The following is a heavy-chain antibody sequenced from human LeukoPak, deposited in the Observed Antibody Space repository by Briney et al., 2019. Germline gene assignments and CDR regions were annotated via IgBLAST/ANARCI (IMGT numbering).Heavy chain of an antibody. Sequence: GGSLRLSCAASGFTFSSYSMNWVRQAPGKGLEWVSSISSSSSYIYYADPVKGRFTVSRDNAKNSLYLQMNSLRAEDTAVYYCARGWLSFDCWGQGTLVTVSS. CDR3: ARGWLSFDC. D-gene: IGHD6-19*01. CDR2: ISSSSSYI. V-gene: IGHV3-21*01. J-gene: IGHJ4*02. CDR1: GFTFSSYS.